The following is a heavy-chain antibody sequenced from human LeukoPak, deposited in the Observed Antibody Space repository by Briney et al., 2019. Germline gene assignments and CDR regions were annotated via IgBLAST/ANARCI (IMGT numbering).Heavy chain of an antibody. Sequence: GASVTVSCKASGYTFTSYTMHWVRLAPGQRLEWMGWINAGNGYTKYSQKFQGRVTITRDTSASTAYMELSSLRSEDTAVYYCASRVVPTAMIFDYWGQGTLVTVSS. J-gene: IGHJ4*02. CDR3: ASRVVPTAMIFDY. D-gene: IGHD2-2*01. V-gene: IGHV1-3*01. CDR2: INAGNGYT. CDR1: GYTFTSYT.